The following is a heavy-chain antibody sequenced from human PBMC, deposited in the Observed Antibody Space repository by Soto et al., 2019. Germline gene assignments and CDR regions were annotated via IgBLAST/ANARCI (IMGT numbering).Heavy chain of an antibody. J-gene: IGHJ6*02. D-gene: IGHD2-2*01. CDR3: ARDDCSSTSCYHYGMDV. CDR2: IIPIFGTA. Sequence: SVKVSCKASGGTFSSYAISWVRQAPGQGLEWMGGIIPIFGTANYAQKFQGRVTITADKSTSTAYMELSSLRSEDTAVYYCARDDCSSTSCYHYGMDVWGQGTTVTVSS. CDR1: GGTFSSYA. V-gene: IGHV1-69*06.